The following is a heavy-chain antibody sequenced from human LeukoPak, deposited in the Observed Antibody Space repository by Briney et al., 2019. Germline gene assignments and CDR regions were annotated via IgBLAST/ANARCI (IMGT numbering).Heavy chain of an antibody. V-gene: IGHV3-7*01. CDR3: PRIGGGGYDFDSSSWFFDY. J-gene: IGHJ4*02. D-gene: IGHD6-13*01. CDR2: IKQDGSEK. Sequence: GGSLRLSCAASGFSFSSYWMSWVRHTPGKGLQWVANIKQDGSEKYYVDSVKGRFTISKDNAKNSLYLQMNSLRVEHTAVYYSPRIGGGGYDFDSSSWFFDYWGQGTLVTVSS. CDR1: GFSFSSYW.